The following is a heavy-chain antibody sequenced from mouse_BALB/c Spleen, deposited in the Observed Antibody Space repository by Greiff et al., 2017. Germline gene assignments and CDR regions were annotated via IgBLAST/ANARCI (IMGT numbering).Heavy chain of an antibody. D-gene: IGHD1-1*01. J-gene: IGHJ3*01. CDR2: ISYSGST. CDR1: GYSITSDYA. Sequence: EVQGVESGPGLVKPSQSLSLTCTVTGYSITSDYAWNWIRQFPGNKLEWMGYISYSGSTSYNPSLKSRISITRDTSKNQFYLQLNSVTTEDTATYYCASGYYDGFAYWGQGTLVTVSA. CDR3: ASGYYDGFAY. V-gene: IGHV3-2*02.